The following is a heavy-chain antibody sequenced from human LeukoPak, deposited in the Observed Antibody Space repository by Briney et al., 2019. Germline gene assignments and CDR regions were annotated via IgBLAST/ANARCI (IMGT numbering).Heavy chain of an antibody. J-gene: IGHJ6*02. V-gene: IGHV1-46*01. Sequence: ASVKVSCKASGYTFTNYYIHWVRQAPGQGLEWMGITDPIDGSTNYAQKLQGRVTMTRDTSTSTAYMELSSLRSEDSAVYYCARRDYDILTGYRNYYGMDVWGQGTTVTVSS. CDR1: GYTFTNYY. CDR3: ARRDYDILTGYRNYYGMDV. D-gene: IGHD3-9*01. CDR2: TDPIDGST.